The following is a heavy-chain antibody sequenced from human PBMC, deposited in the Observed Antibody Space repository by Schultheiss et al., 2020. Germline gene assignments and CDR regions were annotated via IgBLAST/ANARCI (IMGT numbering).Heavy chain of an antibody. V-gene: IGHV4-59*03. CDR2: ISFSGST. CDR1: GGSFSGYY. CDR3: ATQRNKDFWDGQQFDP. D-gene: IGHD3-3*01. Sequence: SETLSLTCTVSGGSFSGYYWSWIRQPPGKGLEWIGYISFSGSTNYNPSLKSRVTISVDTYKNQFSLKLRSVTAAYTAVYYCATQRNKDFWDGQQFDPWGQGTMVNVSS. J-gene: IGHJ5*02.